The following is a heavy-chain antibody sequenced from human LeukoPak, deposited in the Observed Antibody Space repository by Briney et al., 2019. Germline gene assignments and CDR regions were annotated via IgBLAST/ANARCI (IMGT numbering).Heavy chain of an antibody. Sequence: GGSLTLSCAASGFTFNSYNMNWVRQAPGKGLEWVSSIGSSSSYIYYEDSAQGRFSISRDNAKNSLYLQMNSLRAEDTAVYYCARGATVRTPPLDYWGQGTLVTVSS. CDR1: GFTFNSYN. V-gene: IGHV3-21*01. D-gene: IGHD4-23*01. CDR2: IGSSSSYI. CDR3: ARGATVRTPPLDY. J-gene: IGHJ4*02.